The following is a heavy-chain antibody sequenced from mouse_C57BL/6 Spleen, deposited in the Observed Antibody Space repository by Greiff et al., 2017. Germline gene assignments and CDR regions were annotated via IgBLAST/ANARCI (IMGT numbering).Heavy chain of an antibody. CDR1: GFTFSSYA. Sequence: EVQVVESGEGLVKPGGSLKLSCAASGFTFSSYAMSWVRQTPEKRLEWVAYISSGGDYIYYADTVKGRFTISRDNARNTLYLQMSSLKSEDTAMYYCTIYYDYDGLSYWGQGTLVTVSA. D-gene: IGHD2-4*01. V-gene: IGHV5-9-1*02. J-gene: IGHJ3*01. CDR3: TIYYDYDGLSY. CDR2: ISSGGDYI.